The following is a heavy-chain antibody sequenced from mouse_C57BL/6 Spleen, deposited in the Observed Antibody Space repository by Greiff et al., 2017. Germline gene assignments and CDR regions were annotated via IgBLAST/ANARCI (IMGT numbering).Heavy chain of an antibody. CDR2: LSYDGSN. CDR1: GYSITSGYY. CDR3: ARGPTVVADWYFDV. V-gene: IGHV3-6*01. J-gene: IGHJ1*03. Sequence: EVQLQQSGPGLVKPSQSLSLTCSVTGYSITSGYYWNWIRQFPGNKLEWMGYLSYDGSNNYNPSLKNRISITRDTSKNQFFLKLNSVTTEDTATXYCARGPTVVADWYFDVWGTGTTVTVSS. D-gene: IGHD1-1*01.